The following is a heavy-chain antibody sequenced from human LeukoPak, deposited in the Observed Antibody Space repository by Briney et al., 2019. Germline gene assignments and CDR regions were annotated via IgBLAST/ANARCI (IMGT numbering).Heavy chain of an antibody. Sequence: SETLSLTCTVSGGSISSGGYYWSWIRQPPGKGLEWIGYIYHSGSTYYNPSLKSRVTISVDTSKNQFSLKLSSVTAADTAVYYCARVLPDYYGSGSLVPGYFDLWGRGTLVTVSS. CDR2: IYHSGST. V-gene: IGHV4-30-2*05. CDR3: ARVLPDYYGSGSLVPGYFDL. CDR1: GGSISSGGYY. D-gene: IGHD3-10*01. J-gene: IGHJ2*01.